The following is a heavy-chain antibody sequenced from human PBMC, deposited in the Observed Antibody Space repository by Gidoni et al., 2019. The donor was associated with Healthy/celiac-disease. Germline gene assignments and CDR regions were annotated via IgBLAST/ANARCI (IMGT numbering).Heavy chain of an antibody. CDR3: ARSSSWYEYNWSDP. J-gene: IGHJ5*02. D-gene: IGHD6-13*01. CDR1: GFNFSSCA. V-gene: IGHV3-23*01. Sequence: EVQQSESGGGLVQPGGSLRTACAAAGFNFSSCAMSWVRQAPGKGLEWCSAIIDSGASTYYADSVNGRFTISRHNSKNTLYLQMNSLRSEDTAVYYCARSSSWYEYNWSDPWGQGTLVTVSS. CDR2: IIDSGAST.